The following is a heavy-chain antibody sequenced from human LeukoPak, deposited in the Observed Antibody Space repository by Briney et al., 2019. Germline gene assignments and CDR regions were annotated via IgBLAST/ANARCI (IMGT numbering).Heavy chain of an antibody. CDR1: GYIFTSYW. J-gene: IGHJ6*03. CDR2: IYPGDSDT. V-gene: IGHV5-51*01. D-gene: IGHD1/OR15-1a*01. Sequence: GESLKISCQGSGYIFTSYWIGRVRQLPAKGLEWMGIIYPGDSDTRYSPSFQGQVTISADKSISTAYLQWSSLKASDTAMYYCARSGTWNNYMDVWGKGTTVTVSS. CDR3: ARSGTWNNYMDV.